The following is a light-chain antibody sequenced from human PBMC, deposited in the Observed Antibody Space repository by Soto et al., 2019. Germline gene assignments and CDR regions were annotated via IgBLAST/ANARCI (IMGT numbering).Light chain of an antibody. Sequence: DIQMTHSPSTLSGSVGDRFTITCVASQTISSWLAWYPQKPGKAPKFLIYAASSLQSGVPSRFSGSGSGTDFTLTVNSLQPEDFAIYYCQQSYSSPITFGQGTRLEIK. CDR3: QQSYSSPIT. V-gene: IGKV1-39*01. CDR1: QTISSW. CDR2: AAS. J-gene: IGKJ5*01.